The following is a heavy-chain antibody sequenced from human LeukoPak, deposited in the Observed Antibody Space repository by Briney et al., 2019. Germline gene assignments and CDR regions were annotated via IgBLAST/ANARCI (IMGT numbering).Heavy chain of an antibody. D-gene: IGHD3-22*01. V-gene: IGHV1-18*01. CDR3: ARADRYYYGSSGPLGH. Sequence: ASVKVSCKASGCTFSSYAISWVRQAPGQGLEWMGWINGYNGNTNYAQKLQGRVTMITDTSTSTAYMELRSLRSDDTAVDYCARADRYYYGSSGPLGHWGQGTLVTVSS. CDR2: INGYNGNT. CDR1: GCTFSSYA. J-gene: IGHJ4*02.